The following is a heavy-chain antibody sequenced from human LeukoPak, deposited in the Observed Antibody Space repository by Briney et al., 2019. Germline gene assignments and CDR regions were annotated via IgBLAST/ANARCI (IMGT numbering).Heavy chain of an antibody. CDR1: GYTFTNYY. V-gene: IGHV1-46*01. CDR2: INPSGGTT. J-gene: IGHJ5*02. D-gene: IGHD3-10*01. Sequence: VSVKVSCKASGYTFTNYYMHWVRQAPGQGLEWMGVINPSGGTTSYAQKFQGRVTMTRDTSTSTVYMELSSLRSEDTAVYYCARAFGSGSYHNPDHWGQGTLVTVSS. CDR3: ARAFGSGSYHNPDH.